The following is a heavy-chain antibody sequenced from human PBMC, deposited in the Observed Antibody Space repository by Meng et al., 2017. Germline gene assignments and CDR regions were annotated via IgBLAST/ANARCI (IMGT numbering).Heavy chain of an antibody. V-gene: IGHV4-31*03. CDR2: IYYSGST. Sequence: VHVPDPAPGLVKPSQTLSLTCTGSGGPISSGGYYWSWIRQHPGKGLEWIGYIYYSGSTYYNPSLKSRVTISVDTSKNQFSLKLSSVTAADTAVYYCARGSYYGSGDYWGQGTLVTVFS. J-gene: IGHJ4*02. CDR3: ARGSYYGSGDY. D-gene: IGHD3-10*01. CDR1: GGPISSGGYY.